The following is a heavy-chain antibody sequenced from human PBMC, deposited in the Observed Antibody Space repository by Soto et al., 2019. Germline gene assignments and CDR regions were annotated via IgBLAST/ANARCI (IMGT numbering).Heavy chain of an antibody. V-gene: IGHV4-61*01. Sequence: PSETLSLTCTVSGGSVSSGSYYWSWIRQPPGKGLEWIGYIYYSGSTNYNPSLKSRVTISVDTSKNQFSLKLSSVTAADTAVYYCARDSGTRGFYYWGQGTLVTVSS. CDR2: IYYSGST. J-gene: IGHJ4*02. CDR1: GGSVSSGSYY. D-gene: IGHD6-25*01. CDR3: ARDSGTRGFYY.